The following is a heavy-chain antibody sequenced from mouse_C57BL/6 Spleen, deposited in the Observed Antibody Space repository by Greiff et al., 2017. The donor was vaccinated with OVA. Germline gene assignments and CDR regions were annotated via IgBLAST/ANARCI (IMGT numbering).Heavy chain of an antibody. CDR2: ISDGGSYT. Sequence: EVMLVESGGGLVKPGGSLKLSCAASGFTFSSYAMSWVRQTPEKRLEWVATISDGGSYTYYPDNVKGRFTISRDNAKNNLYLQMSHLKSEDTAMYYCARDPITTVVATGYFDYWGQGTTLTVSS. CDR3: ARDPITTVVATGYFDY. CDR1: GFTFSSYA. D-gene: IGHD1-1*01. J-gene: IGHJ2*01. V-gene: IGHV5-4*01.